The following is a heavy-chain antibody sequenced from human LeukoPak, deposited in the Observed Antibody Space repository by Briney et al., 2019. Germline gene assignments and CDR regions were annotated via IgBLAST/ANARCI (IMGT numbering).Heavy chain of an antibody. V-gene: IGHV3-23*01. Sequence: GGSLRLSCAASGFTFSDYYMSWVRQAPGKGLEWVSAISGSGGSTYYADSVKGRFTISRDNSKNTLYLQMNSLRAEDTAVYYCAKGREQWLVGGTFDYWGQGTLVTVSS. CDR3: AKGREQWLVGGTFDY. D-gene: IGHD6-19*01. CDR2: ISGSGGST. CDR1: GFTFSDYY. J-gene: IGHJ4*02.